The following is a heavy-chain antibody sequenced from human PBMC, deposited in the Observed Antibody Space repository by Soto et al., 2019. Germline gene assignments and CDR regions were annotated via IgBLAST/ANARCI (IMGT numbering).Heavy chain of an antibody. V-gene: IGHV1-18*04. CDR1: GFTFTSYP. J-gene: IGHJ4*02. Sequence: QVPLVQSTPEVKSPGASVKVSCKTSGFTFTSYPFSWVRQAPGQGLEWMGWVNTYDGTTNIAKQFHDRITLTTNKSAATLFMELTRLTPDDTAVYYCAREYYGTTTWIDNWGQGTLVADSS. CDR3: AREYYGTTTWIDN. CDR2: VNTYDGTT. D-gene: IGHD3-10*01.